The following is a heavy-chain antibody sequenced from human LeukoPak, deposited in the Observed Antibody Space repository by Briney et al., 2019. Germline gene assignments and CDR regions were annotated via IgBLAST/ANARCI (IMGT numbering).Heavy chain of an antibody. Sequence: TGGSLRLSCAASGFTFSSYAMSWVRQAPGKGLEWVSAIGGSGDTTYYADSVKGRFTISRDYSKNTQYLQMNSLRAEDTAVYYCAKFHIVVVNGYFDYWGQGTLVTVS. D-gene: IGHD2-21*01. V-gene: IGHV3-23*01. CDR2: IGGSGDTT. J-gene: IGHJ4*02. CDR1: GFTFSSYA. CDR3: AKFHIVVVNGYFDY.